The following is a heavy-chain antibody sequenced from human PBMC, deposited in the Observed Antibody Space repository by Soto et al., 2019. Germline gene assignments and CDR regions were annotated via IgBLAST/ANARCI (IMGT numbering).Heavy chain of an antibody. CDR2: IHYTGST. Sequence: SETLSLTCTVSGGSISTYYWSWVRQPPGKGLEWIGYIHYTGSTNYNASLKSRVTISVDTSKNQFSLRPSSVTAADTAVYYCARHGWGSDYWGQGTLVTVSS. V-gene: IGHV4-59*08. CDR1: GGSISTYY. D-gene: IGHD3-16*01. J-gene: IGHJ4*02. CDR3: ARHGWGSDY.